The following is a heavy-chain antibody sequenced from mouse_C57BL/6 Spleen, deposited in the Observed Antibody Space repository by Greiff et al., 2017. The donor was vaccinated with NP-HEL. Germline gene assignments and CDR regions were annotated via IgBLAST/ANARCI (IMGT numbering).Heavy chain of an antibody. CDR2: IDPEDGET. J-gene: IGHJ3*01. CDR3: VRRGVEGTWFAY. Sequence: DVQLQESGAELVKPGASVKLSCTASGFNIKDYYMHWVKQRTEQGLEWIGRIDPEDGETKYAPKFQGKATITADTSSNTAYLQLSSRTSEDTAVYYCVRRGVEGTWFAYWGQGTLVTVSA. CDR1: GFNIKDYY. D-gene: IGHD1-1*01. V-gene: IGHV14-2*01.